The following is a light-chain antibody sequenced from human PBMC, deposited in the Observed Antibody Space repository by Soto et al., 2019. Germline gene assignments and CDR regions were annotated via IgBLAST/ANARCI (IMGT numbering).Light chain of an antibody. J-gene: IGLJ2*01. CDR1: SGYSTYI. V-gene: IGLV4-60*03. CDR3: ETWDSNTFVV. Sequence: QPVLTQSSSASASLGSSVKLTCTLSSGYSTYIIAWHQQQPGKAPRYLMKVERSGSYNKGSGVPDRFSGSSSGAERYLTIFNLQSEDEVDYYCETWDSNTFVVFGGGTQLTVL. CDR2: VERSGSY.